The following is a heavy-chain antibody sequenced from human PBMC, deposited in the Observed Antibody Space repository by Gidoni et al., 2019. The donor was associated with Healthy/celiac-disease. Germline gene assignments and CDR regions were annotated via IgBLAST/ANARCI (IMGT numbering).Heavy chain of an antibody. CDR2: IYYSGST. J-gene: IGHJ4*02. Sequence: QLQLQESGPGMVKPAETLSLTCTVAGGSISSSSYYWGWIRQPPGKGLEWIGRIYYSGSTYYNPSLQSRVTISVDTSKNQFSLKLSSVTAADTAVYYCATKDWNAFAYWGQGTLVTVSS. CDR1: GGSISSSSYY. V-gene: IGHV4-39*01. CDR3: ATKDWNAFAY. D-gene: IGHD1-1*01.